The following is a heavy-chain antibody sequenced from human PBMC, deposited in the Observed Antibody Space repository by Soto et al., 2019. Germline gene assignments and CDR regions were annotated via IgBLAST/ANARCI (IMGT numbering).Heavy chain of an antibody. Sequence: PGGSLRLSCAASGFTFSSYGMHWVRQAPGKGLEWVAVISYDGSNKYYADSVKGRFTISRDNSKNTLYLQMNSLRAEDTAVYYCAKDGRLYCGGDCRYYFDYWGQGTLVTVSS. CDR2: ISYDGSNK. CDR1: GFTFSSYG. J-gene: IGHJ4*02. D-gene: IGHD2-21*02. CDR3: AKDGRLYCGGDCRYYFDY. V-gene: IGHV3-30*18.